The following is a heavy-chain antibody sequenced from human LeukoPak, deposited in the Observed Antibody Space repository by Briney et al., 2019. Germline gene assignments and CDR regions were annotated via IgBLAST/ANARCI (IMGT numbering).Heavy chain of an antibody. V-gene: IGHV3-21*01. CDR1: GFAFSTYN. J-gene: IGHJ4*02. CDR3: ARDRQWMVFDY. CDR2: ITGPSTYI. D-gene: IGHD6-19*01. Sequence: PGGSLRLSCAASGFAFSTYNMNWVRQAPGKGLEWVSSITGPSTYIYYGDSVKGRFTISRDNAKNSLYLQMSDLRAEDTAVYYCARDRQWMVFDYWGQGTLVTVSS.